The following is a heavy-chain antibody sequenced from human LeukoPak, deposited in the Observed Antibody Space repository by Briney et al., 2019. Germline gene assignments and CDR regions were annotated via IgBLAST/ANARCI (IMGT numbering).Heavy chain of an antibody. CDR3: ARGQQWFDP. J-gene: IGHJ5*02. Sequence: SETLSLTCTVSGGSISSYYWSWIRQPPGTGLEWVGYIYYSGSTNYNPSLKSRVTISVDTSKNQFSLKLSSVTAAGTAVYYCARGQQWFDPWGQGTLVTVSS. CDR2: IYYSGST. V-gene: IGHV4-59*01. CDR1: GGSISSYY. D-gene: IGHD6-13*01.